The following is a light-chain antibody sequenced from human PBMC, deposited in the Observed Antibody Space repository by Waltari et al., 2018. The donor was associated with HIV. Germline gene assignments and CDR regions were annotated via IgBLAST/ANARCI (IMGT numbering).Light chain of an antibody. Sequence: SALTQPRSVSGSPGQSVTISCTGTSRDVGRYKYLSWYQQHPGKVPKLLSYDLNDRPSGVPDRFSGSKSGTTASLTISGLQAEDEAFYYCCSYAGSYTLIVGGGTKLTVL. V-gene: IGLV2-11*01. CDR1: SRDVGRYKY. CDR2: DLN. J-gene: IGLJ2*01. CDR3: CSYAGSYTLI.